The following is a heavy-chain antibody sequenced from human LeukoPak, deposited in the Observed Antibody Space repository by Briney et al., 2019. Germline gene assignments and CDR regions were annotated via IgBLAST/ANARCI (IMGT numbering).Heavy chain of an antibody. J-gene: IGHJ4*02. CDR1: GYTFTGYY. CDR2: INPNSGGT. Sequence: ASVKVSCKASGYTFTGYYMHWVRQAPGQGLEWMGWINPNSGGTNYAQKFRGRVTMTRDTSISTAYMELSRLRSDDTAVYYCARRSSSSLPSNYFDYWGQGTLVTVSS. D-gene: IGHD6-6*01. V-gene: IGHV1-2*02. CDR3: ARRSSSSLPSNYFDY.